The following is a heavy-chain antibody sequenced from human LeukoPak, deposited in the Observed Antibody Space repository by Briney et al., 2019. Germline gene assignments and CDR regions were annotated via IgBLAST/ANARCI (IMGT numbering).Heavy chain of an antibody. V-gene: IGHV4-61*01. D-gene: IGHD3-10*01. CDR1: GGSISSGSYY. Sequence: SQTLSLTCTVSGGSISSGSYYWSWIRQPPGKGLEWIGYIYYSGSTNYNPSLKSRVTISVDTSKNQFSLKLSSVTAADTAVYYCARVQKVLQEGYYYYMDVWGKGTTVTVSS. CDR3: ARVQKVLQEGYYYYMDV. CDR2: IYYSGST. J-gene: IGHJ6*03.